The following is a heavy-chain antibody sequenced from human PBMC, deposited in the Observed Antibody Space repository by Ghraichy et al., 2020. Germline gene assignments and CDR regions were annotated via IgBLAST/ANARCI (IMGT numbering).Heavy chain of an antibody. CDR1: GFTFSNFV. Sequence: GALRLSCAASGFTFSNFVMNWVRQAPGKGLEWVSTIGGAFDTYYADSVKGRFTISSDNSKNTLYLQMHSLRAEDTALYFCAKDKGTVLAPDYWGQGTLVTVSS. CDR2: IGGAFDT. CDR3: AKDKGTVLAPDY. D-gene: IGHD1/OR15-1a*01. V-gene: IGHV3-23*01. J-gene: IGHJ4*02.